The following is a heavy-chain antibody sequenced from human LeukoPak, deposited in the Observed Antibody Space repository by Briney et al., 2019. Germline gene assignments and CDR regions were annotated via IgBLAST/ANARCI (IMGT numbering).Heavy chain of an antibody. CDR3: ARDLTTVTTRSDAFDI. Sequence: GASVTVSCKASGYTFTDDYVHWVRQAPGQGLEWMGIINPSGGSTSYAQKFQGRVTMTRDMSTSTVYMELSGLRSEDTAVYYCARDLTTVTTRSDAFDIWGQGTMVTVSS. D-gene: IGHD4-11*01. V-gene: IGHV1-46*01. CDR1: GYTFTDDY. CDR2: INPSGGST. J-gene: IGHJ3*02.